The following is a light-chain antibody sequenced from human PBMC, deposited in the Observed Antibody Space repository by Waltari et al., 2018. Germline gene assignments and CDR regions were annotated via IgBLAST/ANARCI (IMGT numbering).Light chain of an antibody. J-gene: IGLJ3*02. CDR3: HSPDNSGGQWV. CDR1: ALPKQY. Sequence: SYELTQPPSVSVSPGQTARITCSGDALPKQYAYWYQQKPGQAPVLLIYKDSERPSGIPERCSGSSSGTTVTLTINGVEAEDEADYYCHSPDNSGGQWVFGGGTELTVL. CDR2: KDS. V-gene: IGLV3-25*03.